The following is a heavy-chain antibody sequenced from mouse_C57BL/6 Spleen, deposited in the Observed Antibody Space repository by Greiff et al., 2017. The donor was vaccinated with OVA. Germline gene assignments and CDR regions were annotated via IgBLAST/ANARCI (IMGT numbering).Heavy chain of an antibody. CDR3: ARSGAQDKDYYGMVFDY. J-gene: IGHJ2*01. CDR2: ISYSGST. V-gene: IGHV3-8*01. CDR1: GYSITSDY. D-gene: IGHD1-1*01. Sequence: ESGPGLAKPSQTLSLTCSVTGYSITSDYWNWIRKFPGNKLEYMGYISYSGSTYYNPSLKNRISITRDTSKNQYYLQLKSVTTEDTATYYCARSGAQDKDYYGMVFDYWGQGTTHTVSS.